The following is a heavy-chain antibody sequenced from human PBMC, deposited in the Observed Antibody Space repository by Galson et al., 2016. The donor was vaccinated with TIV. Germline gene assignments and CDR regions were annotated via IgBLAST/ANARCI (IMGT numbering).Heavy chain of an antibody. Sequence: SVKVSCKASGYTFTGYYMHWVRQAPGQGLEWMGWINPNSGDTNYAQNFQDRVTMTRDTSIRTAYMELSRLKSDDTAIYYCARGLRNIMIRGQGDWFDPWGQGTLVTVSS. CDR3: ARGLRNIMIRGQGDWFDP. D-gene: IGHD3-16*01. J-gene: IGHJ5*02. CDR1: GYTFTGYY. V-gene: IGHV1-2*02. CDR2: INPNSGDT.